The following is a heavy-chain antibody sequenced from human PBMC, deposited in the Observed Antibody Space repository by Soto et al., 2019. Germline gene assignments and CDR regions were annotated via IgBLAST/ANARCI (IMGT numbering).Heavy chain of an antibody. CDR3: AKGPYLGQWLTSPPFDY. V-gene: IGHV3-30*18. CDR2: ISYDGSNK. J-gene: IGHJ4*02. Sequence: QVQLVESGGGVVQPGRSLRLSCAASGFTFSSYGMHWVRQAPGKGLEWVAVISYDGSNKYYADSVKGRFTISRDNSKNTRYLQMNSLRAEDTAVYYCAKGPYLGQWLTSPPFDYWGQGTLVTVSS. CDR1: GFTFSSYG. D-gene: IGHD6-19*01.